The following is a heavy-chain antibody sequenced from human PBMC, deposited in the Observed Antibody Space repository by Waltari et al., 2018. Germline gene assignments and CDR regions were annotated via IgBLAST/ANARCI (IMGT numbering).Heavy chain of an antibody. CDR1: GASVTSPNW. Sequence: QLQLQESGPGLVKPSGTLSLSCAVSGASVTSPNWWRWVRQSPQRGLEWIGQVLSTGKTNYSPSFASRVTMSLDASNNQFSLKLTSATAADTAVYYCARDRGRGLYLDAWGPGTLVTVSP. D-gene: IGHD2-15*01. V-gene: IGHV4-4*02. CDR2: VLSTGKT. J-gene: IGHJ5*02. CDR3: ARDRGRGLYLDA.